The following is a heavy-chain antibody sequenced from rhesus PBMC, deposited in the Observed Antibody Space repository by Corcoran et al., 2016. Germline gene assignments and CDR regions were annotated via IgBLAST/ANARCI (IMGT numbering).Heavy chain of an antibody. CDR2: IYGIGGGT. Sequence: QVQLQESGPGLVKPSETLSLTCAVSGGSISDDYYWSWIRQPPGKGLEWIGYIYGIGGGTNYNPSPKNRVTISIDTSKNQFSLKLSAVTAADTAVYYCARDGSMNTVTTPYDYWGQGVLVTVSS. J-gene: IGHJ4*01. CDR1: GGSISDDYY. CDR3: ARDGSMNTVTTPYDY. D-gene: IGHD4-23*01. V-gene: IGHV4-106*01.